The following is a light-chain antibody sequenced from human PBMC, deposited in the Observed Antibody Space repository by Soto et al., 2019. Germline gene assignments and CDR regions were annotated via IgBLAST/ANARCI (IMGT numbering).Light chain of an antibody. CDR1: QGISNY. V-gene: IGKV1-9*01. J-gene: IGKJ5*01. CDR3: QQLNAYPIT. Sequence: DVELTQAPSFLSASVGDRVTITCRASQGISNYFAWYQQKPGKDPMLLIYGASTLQSGVPSRFSGSGSRTEFTLTISSLQPEDFATYYCQQLNAYPITFGQGTRLEIK. CDR2: GAS.